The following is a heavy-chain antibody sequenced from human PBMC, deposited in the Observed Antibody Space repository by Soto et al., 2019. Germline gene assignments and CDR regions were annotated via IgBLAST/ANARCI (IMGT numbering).Heavy chain of an antibody. J-gene: IGHJ4*02. CDR1: GFTFSSYA. V-gene: IGHV3-23*01. CDR2: ISGSGGST. D-gene: IGHD1-7*01. CDR3: AKDLELVERATIGY. Sequence: GGSLRLSCAASGFTFSSYAMSWVRQAPGKGLEWVSAISGSGGSTYYADSVKGRFTISRDNSKNTLYLQMNSLRAEDTAVYYCAKDLELVERATIGYWGQGTLVTVSS.